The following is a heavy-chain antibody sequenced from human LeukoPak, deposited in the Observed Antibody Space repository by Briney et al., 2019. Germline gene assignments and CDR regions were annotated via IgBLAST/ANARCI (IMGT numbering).Heavy chain of an antibody. CDR2: IYHSGST. Sequence: PSETLSLTCTVSGYSISSGYYWGWIRQPPGKGLEWIGSIYHSGSTYYNPSLKSRVTISVDTSKNQFSLKLSSVTAADTAVYYCARASRFLGWLLSRDNWFDPWGQGTLVTVSS. CDR1: GYSISSGYY. V-gene: IGHV4-38-2*02. J-gene: IGHJ5*02. CDR3: ARASRFLGWLLSRDNWFDP. D-gene: IGHD3-3*01.